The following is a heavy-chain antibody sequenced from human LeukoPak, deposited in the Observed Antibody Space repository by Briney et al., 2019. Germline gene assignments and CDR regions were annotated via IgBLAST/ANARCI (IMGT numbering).Heavy chain of an antibody. D-gene: IGHD3-22*01. V-gene: IGHV3-23*01. Sequence: SGGSLRLSCAASGFTFSSYAMSWVRQAPGKGLEWVSAISGSGGSTYYADSVKGRFTISRDNSKNTLYLQMNSLRAEDTAVYYCARVLEYYDSSGENGYWGQGTLVTVSS. CDR1: GFTFSSYA. J-gene: IGHJ4*02. CDR2: ISGSGGST. CDR3: ARVLEYYDSSGENGY.